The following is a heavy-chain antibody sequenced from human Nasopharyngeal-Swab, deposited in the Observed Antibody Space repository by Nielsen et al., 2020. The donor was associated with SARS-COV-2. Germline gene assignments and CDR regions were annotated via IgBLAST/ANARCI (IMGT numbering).Heavy chain of an antibody. J-gene: IGHJ4*02. V-gene: IGHV1-2*04. Sequence: ASVKVSCKASGYTFTGYYMHWVRQAPGQGLEWMGWINPNSGGTNYAQKFQGWVTMTRDTSISTAYMELSRLRSDDTAVYYCARRQRWLQFGGGRGSFDYWGQGTLVTVSS. CDR1: GYTFTGYY. CDR3: ARRQRWLQFGGGRGSFDY. D-gene: IGHD5-24*01. CDR2: INPNSGGT.